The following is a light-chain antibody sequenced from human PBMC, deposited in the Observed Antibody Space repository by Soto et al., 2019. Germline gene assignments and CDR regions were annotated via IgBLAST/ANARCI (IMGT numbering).Light chain of an antibody. J-gene: IGKJ1*01. V-gene: IGKV3-15*01. CDR3: QQRSNWPRT. Sequence: EIVMKQSPAPLSVSPGERATLSCRASQSVSSNLAWYQQKPGQAPRLLIYGASTRATGIPARFSGSGSWTDVTLTISSLEPEELAVYDCQQRSNWPRTFGQGTKVDIK. CDR1: QSVSSN. CDR2: GAS.